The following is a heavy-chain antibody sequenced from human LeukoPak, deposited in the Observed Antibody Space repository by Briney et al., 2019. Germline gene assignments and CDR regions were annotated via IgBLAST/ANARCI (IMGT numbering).Heavy chain of an antibody. V-gene: IGHV1-46*01. CDR1: GYTFTSYY. CDR3: ARETYFYDSSGYYPHD. CDR2: INPSGGST. D-gene: IGHD3-22*01. Sequence: ASVKVSCKASGYTFTSYYMHWGRQAPRQGLEWMGIINPSGGSTSYAQKFQSRVTMTRDTSTSTVYMELSSLRSEDTAVYYCARETYFYDSSGYYPHDWGQGTLVSVSS. J-gene: IGHJ4*02.